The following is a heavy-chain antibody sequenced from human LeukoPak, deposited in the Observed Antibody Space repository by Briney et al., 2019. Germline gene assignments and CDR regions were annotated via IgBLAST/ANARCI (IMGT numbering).Heavy chain of an antibody. CDR2: IYYSGST. J-gene: IGHJ6*02. Sequence: SETLSLTCTVSGGSISSYYWSWIRQPPGKGLEWIGYIYYSGSTNYNPSLKSRVTISVDTSKNQFSLKLSSVTAADTAVYYCAGYPAGYYYYGMDVWGQGTTVTVSS. CDR1: GGSISSYY. CDR3: AGYPAGYYYYGMDV. V-gene: IGHV4-59*01.